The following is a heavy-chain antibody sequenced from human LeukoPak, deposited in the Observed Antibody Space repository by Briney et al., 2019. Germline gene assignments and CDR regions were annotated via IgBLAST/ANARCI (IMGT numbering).Heavy chain of an antibody. D-gene: IGHD6-13*01. V-gene: IGHV3-21*04. CDR3: ARVAFGSSWYDESDI. CDR2: ISGSGSSI. CDR1: EFTFSAYG. Sequence: GGSLRLSCVASEFTFSAYGMSWVRQAPGTGLEWVSSISGSGSSIHYKESVRGRFTISRDNSGNSIYLQMNSLRAEDTAVYYCARVAFGSSWYDESDIWGQGTMVTVSS. J-gene: IGHJ3*02.